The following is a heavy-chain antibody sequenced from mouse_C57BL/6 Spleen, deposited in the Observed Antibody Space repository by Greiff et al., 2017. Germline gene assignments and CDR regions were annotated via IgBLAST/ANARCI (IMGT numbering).Heavy chain of an antibody. CDR1: GYTFTDYE. CDR3: AGWGGGYYGRSVKGY. J-gene: IGHJ2*01. V-gene: IGHV1-15*01. CDR2: IDPETGGT. D-gene: IGHD1-1*01. Sequence: QVQLQQSGAELVRPGASVTLSCKASGYTFTDYEMNWVKQTPVHGLEWIGAIDPETGGTAYNQKFKGKAILTADKSSSTAYMELRSLTSEDSAVYYCAGWGGGYYGRSVKGYWGRGTTLTVCS.